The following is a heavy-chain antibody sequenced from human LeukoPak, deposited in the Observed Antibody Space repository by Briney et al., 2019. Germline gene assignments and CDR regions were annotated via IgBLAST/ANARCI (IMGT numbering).Heavy chain of an antibody. CDR2: IYYSGST. V-gene: IGHV4-31*03. Sequence: SQTLSLTCTVSGGSISSGGYYWSWIRQHPGKGLEWIGYIYYSGSTYYNPSLKSRVTISVDTSKNQFSLKLSSVSAADTAVYYCARVYCSNGVCYYFDYWGQGTLVTVSS. CDR3: ARVYCSNGVCYYFDY. J-gene: IGHJ4*02. D-gene: IGHD2-8*01. CDR1: GGSISSGGYY.